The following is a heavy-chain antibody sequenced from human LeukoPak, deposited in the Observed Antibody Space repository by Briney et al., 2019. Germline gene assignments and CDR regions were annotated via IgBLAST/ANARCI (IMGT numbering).Heavy chain of an antibody. D-gene: IGHD6-19*01. Sequence: GGSLRLSCAASGFTFSSCAMSWVRQAPGKGLEWVSGISSTGGSTYYADSVKGRFTISRDNSKNTLYLQMNSLTAEDTAVYYCARGYSSLDPWGQGTLVTVSS. CDR3: ARGYSSLDP. J-gene: IGHJ5*02. CDR1: GFTFSSCA. V-gene: IGHV3-23*01. CDR2: ISSTGGST.